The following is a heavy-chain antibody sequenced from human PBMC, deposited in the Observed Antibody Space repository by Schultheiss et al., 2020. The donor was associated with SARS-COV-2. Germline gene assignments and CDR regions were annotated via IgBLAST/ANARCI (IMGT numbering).Heavy chain of an antibody. V-gene: IGHV4-30-4*01. D-gene: IGHD6-13*01. Sequence: LRLSCTVSGGSISSGDYYWSWIRQPPGKGLEWIGYIYYSGSTYYNPSLKSRVTISVDTSKNQFSLKLSSVTAADTAVYYCARELSSSSFDYWGQGTLVTVSS. CDR1: GGSISSGDYY. CDR3: ARELSSSSFDY. J-gene: IGHJ4*02. CDR2: IYYSGST.